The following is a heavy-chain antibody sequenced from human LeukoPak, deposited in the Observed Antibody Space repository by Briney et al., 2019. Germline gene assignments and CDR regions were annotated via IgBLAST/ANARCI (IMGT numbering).Heavy chain of an antibody. CDR2: ISGSGGST. V-gene: IGHV3-23*01. Sequence: GGSLRLSCAASGFTFSSYAMSWVRQAPGKGLEWVSAISGSGGSTYYADSVKGRFTISRDNSKNTLYLQMNSLRAEDTAVYYCAKPLDSSSWYDDFDYWGQGTLVTVSS. J-gene: IGHJ4*02. CDR3: AKPLDSSSWYDDFDY. CDR1: GFTFSSYA. D-gene: IGHD6-13*01.